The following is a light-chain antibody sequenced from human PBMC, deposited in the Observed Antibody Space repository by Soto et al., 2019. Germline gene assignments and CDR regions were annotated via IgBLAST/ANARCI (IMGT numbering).Light chain of an antibody. CDR1: QSVSSN. J-gene: IGKJ1*01. Sequence: EIVMTQSPATLSVSPGERATLSCRASQSVSSNLAWYQQKPGQAPRLLIYGASTRATGIPARFSGSGSGTEFTLTISRVEPDDFAIYYCHQYAGSPPWTFGQGTRVDFK. CDR2: GAS. CDR3: HQYAGSPPWT. V-gene: IGKV3-15*01.